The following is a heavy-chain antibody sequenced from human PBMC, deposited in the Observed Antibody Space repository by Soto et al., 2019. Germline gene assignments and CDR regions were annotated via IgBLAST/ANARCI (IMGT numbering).Heavy chain of an antibody. J-gene: IGHJ2*01. V-gene: IGHV4-30-4*01. CDR3: ARMSYFYDKWYLDL. CDR1: GGSINNNDYY. Sequence: QLQESGPGLVKPSQTLSLTCSVSGGSINNNDYYWSWIRQTPGKGLEWIGYVYYSGSSDYIPSLTSRLSMSIYQSKKQFHLKLNSVTAADTATYYCARMSYFYDKWYLDLWGRGTLGTVSS. CDR2: VYYSGSS. D-gene: IGHD3-22*01.